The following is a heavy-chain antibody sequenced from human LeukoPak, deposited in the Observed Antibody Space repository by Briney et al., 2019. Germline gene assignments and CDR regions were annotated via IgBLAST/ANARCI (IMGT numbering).Heavy chain of an antibody. CDR3: ARGARAWFDP. CDR2: IYHSGST. V-gene: IGHV4-30-2*01. Sequence: SETLSLTCTVSGGSISSGGYYWSWIRQPPGKGLEWIGYIYHSGSTYYNPSLKSRVTISVDRSKNQFSLKLSSVTAADTAVYYCARGARAWFDPWGQGTLVTVSS. J-gene: IGHJ5*02. CDR1: GGSISSGGYY.